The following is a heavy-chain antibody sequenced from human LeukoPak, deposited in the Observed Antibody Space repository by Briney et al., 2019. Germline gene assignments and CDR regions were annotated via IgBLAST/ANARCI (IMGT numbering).Heavy chain of an antibody. J-gene: IGHJ4*02. V-gene: IGHV3-15*01. D-gene: IGHD3-22*01. Sequence: GGSLRLSCAASGFTFSNAWMSWVRQAPGKGLEWVGRIKSKTDRGTTDYAAPVKGSFTISRDESNTKLYLQINSLKAEETHDYYCTTHCTALTYYYDSSGYSYWGQGTLVTVSS. CDR2: IKSKTDRGTT. CDR3: TTHCTALTYYYDSSGYSY. CDR1: GFTFSNAW.